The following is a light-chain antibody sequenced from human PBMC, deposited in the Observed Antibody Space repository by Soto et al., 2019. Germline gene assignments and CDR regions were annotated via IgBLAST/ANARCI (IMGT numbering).Light chain of an antibody. CDR2: SNN. CDR1: SSNIGGNT. J-gene: IGLJ2*01. CDR3: AAWDDSLNGYVV. Sequence: QSVLTQPPSASGTPGQRVTIACSGSSSNIGGNTVNWYKQLPGTAPKLLMYSNNQRPSGVTDRFSGSKSGTSASLAISGLQSEDEADYYCAAWDDSLNGYVVFGGGTKLTVL. V-gene: IGLV1-44*01.